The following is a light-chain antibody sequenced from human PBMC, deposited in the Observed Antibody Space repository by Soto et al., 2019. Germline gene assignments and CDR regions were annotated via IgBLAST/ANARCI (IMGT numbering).Light chain of an antibody. Sequence: QSALTQPASVSGSPGQSITISCTGTSSDVGNYNLVSWYQQHPGKAPKLMIYEGSKRPSGVSNRFSASKSGNTASLTISGLQAEDEADYYCSSYTSSSTLNVFGTGTKVTVL. CDR3: SSYTSSSTLNV. CDR2: EGS. CDR1: SSDVGNYNL. J-gene: IGLJ1*01. V-gene: IGLV2-14*02.